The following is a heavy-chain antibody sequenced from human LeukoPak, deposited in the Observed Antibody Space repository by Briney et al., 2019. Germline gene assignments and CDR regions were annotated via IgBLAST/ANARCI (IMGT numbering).Heavy chain of an antibody. CDR3: ARDVSYRYYYDSSGYLI. CDR2: IYYSGST. V-gene: IGHV4-30-4*08. D-gene: IGHD3-22*01. J-gene: IGHJ4*02. Sequence: SETLSLTCTVSGTSISSSDYYWSWIRQPPGKGLDWIGYIYYSGSTYSNPSLKSRVTISVDTSRNQFSLKLSSVTAADTAVYYCARDVSYRYYYDSSGYLIWGQGTLVTVSS. CDR1: GTSISSSDYY.